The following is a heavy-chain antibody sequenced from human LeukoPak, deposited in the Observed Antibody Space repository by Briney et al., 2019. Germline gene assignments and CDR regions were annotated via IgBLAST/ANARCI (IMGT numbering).Heavy chain of an antibody. Sequence: GGSLRLSCAASGFTFSSYSMNWVRQAPGKGLEWVSSISTSSSYIYYADSVKGRFTISRDNAKNSLYLQMNSLRAEDTAVYYCARDRYGVAAEGSWFDPWGQGTMVIVSS. J-gene: IGHJ3*01. D-gene: IGHD6-13*01. CDR1: GFTFSSYS. CDR2: ISTSSSYI. CDR3: ARDRYGVAAEGSWFDP. V-gene: IGHV3-21*01.